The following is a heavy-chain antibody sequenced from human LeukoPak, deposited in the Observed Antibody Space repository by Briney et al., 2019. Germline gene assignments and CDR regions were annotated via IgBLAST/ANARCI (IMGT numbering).Heavy chain of an antibody. J-gene: IGHJ4*02. CDR3: AIRIAAAGTIDY. CDR2: INHSGST. Sequence: SSETLSLTCAVYGGSFSGYYWSWIRQPPGKGLEWIGEINHSGSTNYNPSLKSRVTISVDTSKNQFSLKLSSATAADTAVYYCAIRIAAAGTIDYWGQGTLVTVSS. V-gene: IGHV4-34*01. CDR1: GGSFSGYY. D-gene: IGHD6-13*01.